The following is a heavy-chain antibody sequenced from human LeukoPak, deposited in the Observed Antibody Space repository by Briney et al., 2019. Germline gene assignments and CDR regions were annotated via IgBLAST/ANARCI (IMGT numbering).Heavy chain of an antibody. D-gene: IGHD3-22*01. Sequence: ASVKVSCKASGYTFTGYYMHWVRQAPGQGLEWMGWTNPNSGGTNYAQKFQGRVTMTRDTSISTAYMELSRLRSDDTAVYYCASVYYDSSGYYNLDYWGQGTLVTVSS. CDR1: GYTFTGYY. J-gene: IGHJ4*02. CDR2: TNPNSGGT. V-gene: IGHV1-2*02. CDR3: ASVYYDSSGYYNLDY.